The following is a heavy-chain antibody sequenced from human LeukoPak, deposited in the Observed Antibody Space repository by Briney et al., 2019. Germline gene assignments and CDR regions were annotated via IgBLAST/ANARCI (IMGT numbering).Heavy chain of an antibody. J-gene: IGHJ6*03. CDR2: IYYSGST. V-gene: IGHV4-59*12. CDR3: ARRGPRYYYYYYYMDV. D-gene: IGHD3-10*01. Sequence: SETLSLTCTVSGGSISSYYWSWIRQPPGKGLEWIGYIYYSGSTNYNPSLKSRVTISVDTSKNQFSLKLSSVTAADTAVYYCARRGPRYYYYYYYMDVWGKGTTVTISS. CDR1: GGSISSYY.